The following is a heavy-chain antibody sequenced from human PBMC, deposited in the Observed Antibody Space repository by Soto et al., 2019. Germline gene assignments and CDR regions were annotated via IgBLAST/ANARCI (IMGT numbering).Heavy chain of an antibody. Sequence: QVQLVESGGGVVQPGRSLRLSCAASGFTFSNYGMHWVRQAPGKGLEWVAVISYDGSNKYYADSVKGRFTISRDNSKNPLYLQVNSLGAEDTAVYYCAKGGRIAAACYFDYWGQGPLVTVSS. CDR1: GFTFSNYG. J-gene: IGHJ4*02. CDR3: AKGGRIAAACYFDY. CDR2: ISYDGSNK. V-gene: IGHV3-30*18. D-gene: IGHD6-13*01.